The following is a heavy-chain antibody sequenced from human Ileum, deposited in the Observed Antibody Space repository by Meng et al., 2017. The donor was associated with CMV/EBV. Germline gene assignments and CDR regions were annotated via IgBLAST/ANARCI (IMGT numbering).Heavy chain of an antibody. CDR3: ARKGAEGHYYYGLDV. CDR2: MKPNSGTT. V-gene: IGHV1-8*01. CDR1: GYTFTSYD. J-gene: IGHJ6*02. D-gene: IGHD1-26*01. Sequence: KVSCKASGYTFTSYDIHWVRQVTGQGLEWMGWMKPNSGTTHFAQKFQDRIIMTRNTSISTAYMELSSLSSEDTALYYCARKGAEGHYYYGLDVWGQGTAVTVSS.